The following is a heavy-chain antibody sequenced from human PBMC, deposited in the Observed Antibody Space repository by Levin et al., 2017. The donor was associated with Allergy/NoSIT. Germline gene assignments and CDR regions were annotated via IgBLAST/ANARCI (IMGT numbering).Heavy chain of an antibody. Sequence: SCTASGFTFGDYAMTWVRQAPGKGLQWVGFIRSREYGGTTEYAASVKGRFTISRDDSKSIAYLQMNSLKSEDTAVYYCSRASGFYIYWGHGTLVTVSS. D-gene: IGHD3-3*01. V-gene: IGHV3-49*04. CDR2: IRSREYGGTT. CDR1: GFTFGDYA. J-gene: IGHJ4*01. CDR3: SRASGFYIY.